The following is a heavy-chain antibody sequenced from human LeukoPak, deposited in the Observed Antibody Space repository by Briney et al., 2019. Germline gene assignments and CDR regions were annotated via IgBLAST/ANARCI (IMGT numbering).Heavy chain of an antibody. D-gene: IGHD1-26*01. J-gene: IGHJ4*02. CDR2: IWFDGSNK. Sequence: GGSLRLSCAASGFTFSSYAMHWVRQAPGEGLEWVAVIWFDGSNKNYADSVKGQFTIFRDNSKNTLYLQMNSLRAEDTAVYYCARDLGGSLDYWGQGTLVTVSS. CDR1: GFTFSSYA. V-gene: IGHV3-33*01. CDR3: ARDLGGSLDY.